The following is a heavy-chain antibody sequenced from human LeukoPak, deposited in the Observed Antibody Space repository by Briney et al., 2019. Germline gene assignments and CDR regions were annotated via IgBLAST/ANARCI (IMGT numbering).Heavy chain of an antibody. J-gene: IGHJ3*02. D-gene: IGHD1-26*01. CDR1: GFTVSSNY. CDR3: ARGGSYLSAFDI. Sequence: PGGSLRLSCAASGFTVSSNYMSWVRQAPGKGLEWVSIIYSGGSTFYADSVRGRFTISRDNSKNTLYLQMNSLRAEDTAVYYCARGGSYLSAFDIWGQGTMVTVSS. CDR2: IYSGGST. V-gene: IGHV3-53*01.